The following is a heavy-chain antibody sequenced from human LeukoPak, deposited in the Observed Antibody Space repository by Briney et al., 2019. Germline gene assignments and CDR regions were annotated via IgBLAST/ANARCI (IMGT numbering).Heavy chain of an antibody. CDR3: ARSLSMAPDV. Sequence: SETLSLTCTVSGGSISSSSYYWGWIRQPPGKGLEWIGSIYYSGSTYYNPSLKSRVTISVDTSKNQFSLKLSSVTAADTAVYYCARSLSMAPDVWGKGTTVTVSS. D-gene: IGHD2-21*01. V-gene: IGHV4-39*07. J-gene: IGHJ6*04. CDR1: GGSISSSSYY. CDR2: IYYSGST.